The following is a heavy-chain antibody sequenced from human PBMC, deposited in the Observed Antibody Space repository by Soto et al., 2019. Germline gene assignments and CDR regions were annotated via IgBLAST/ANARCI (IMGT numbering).Heavy chain of an antibody. CDR3: AITSNYNYYGMDV. Sequence: GESLKISCKGSGYSFTSYWISWVRQMPGKGLEWMGRIDPSDSYTNCSPSFQGHVTISADKSISTAYLQWSSLKASDTAMYDCAITSNYNYYGMDVWGQGTTVTVSS. CDR2: IDPSDSYT. CDR1: GYSFTSYW. D-gene: IGHD2-2*01. J-gene: IGHJ6*02. V-gene: IGHV5-10-1*01.